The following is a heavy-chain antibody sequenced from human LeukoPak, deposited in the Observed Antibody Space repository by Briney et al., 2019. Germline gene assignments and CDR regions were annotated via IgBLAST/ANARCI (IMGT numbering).Heavy chain of an antibody. J-gene: IGHJ4*02. CDR3: AKVGLPVTTILDYFDY. D-gene: IGHD4-11*01. CDR2: INQDGSEK. Sequence: QPGGSLRLSCAGSGFTFSSSWMSWVRQAPGKGLEWVANINQDGSEKNYVDSVKGRFTISRDNARNSLDLQMNSLRTEDTAVYYCAKVGLPVTTILDYFDYWGQGTLVTVSS. CDR1: GFTFSSSW. V-gene: IGHV3-7*01.